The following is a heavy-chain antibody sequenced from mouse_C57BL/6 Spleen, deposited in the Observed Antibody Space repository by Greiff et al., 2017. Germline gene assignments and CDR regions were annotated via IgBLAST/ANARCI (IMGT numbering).Heavy chain of an antibody. CDR2: INPNNGGT. CDR3: ASGYYGSSPHYYAMDY. D-gene: IGHD1-1*01. J-gene: IGHJ4*01. CDR1: GYTFTDYY. V-gene: IGHV1-26*01. Sequence: EVQLQQSGPELVKPGASVKISCKASGYTFTDYYMNWVKQSHGKSLEWIGDINPNNGGTSYNQKFKGKATLTVDKSSSTAYMELRSLTSEDSAVYYCASGYYGSSPHYYAMDYWGQGTSVTVSS.